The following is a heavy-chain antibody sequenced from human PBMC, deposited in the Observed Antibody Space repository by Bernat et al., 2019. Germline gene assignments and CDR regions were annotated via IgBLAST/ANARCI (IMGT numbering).Heavy chain of an antibody. CDR3: TTTPSYYGNDY. CDR1: GFTFSNAW. CDR2: IKSKTDGGTT. D-gene: IGHD4-11*01. Sequence: EVQLVESGGGLVKPGGSLRLSCAASGFTFSNAWMSWVRQAPGKGLEWVGRIKSKTDGGTTDYAAPVKGRFTISREDSKNTLYLQMNSLKTEDTAVYYCTTTPSYYGNDYCGQGTLVTVSS. J-gene: IGHJ4*02. V-gene: IGHV3-15*01.